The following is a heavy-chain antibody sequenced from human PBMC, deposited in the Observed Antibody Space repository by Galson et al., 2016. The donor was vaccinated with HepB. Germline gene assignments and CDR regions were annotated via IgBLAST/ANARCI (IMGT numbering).Heavy chain of an antibody. V-gene: IGHV4-4*02. Sequence: SETLSLTRDVSGGSISSNYWWGWVRQSPEKGFEWIGEIYETGTANYNPPFTRRATISVDKSKNQISLRLDSVTAANTAVYYCTRGNLGAYATMAFDYWGQGSLVTVSS. D-gene: IGHD1-26*01. CDR1: GGSISSNYW. J-gene: IGHJ4*02. CDR2: IYETGTA. CDR3: TRGNLGAYATMAFDY.